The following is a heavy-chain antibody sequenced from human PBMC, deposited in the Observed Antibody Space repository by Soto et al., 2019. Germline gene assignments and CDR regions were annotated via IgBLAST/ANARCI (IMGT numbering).Heavy chain of an antibody. D-gene: IGHD3-22*01. J-gene: IGHJ4*02. CDR2: FDPEDGET. CDR1: GYTLTELS. V-gene: IGHV1-24*01. Sequence: ASVKVSCKVSGYTLTELSMHWVRQAPGKGLEWMGGFDPEDGETIYAQKFQGRVTMTEDTSTDTAYMELSSLRSEDTAVYYCATSGYDSSGYYYVKYDYWGQGTLVTVSS. CDR3: ATSGYDSSGYYYVKYDY.